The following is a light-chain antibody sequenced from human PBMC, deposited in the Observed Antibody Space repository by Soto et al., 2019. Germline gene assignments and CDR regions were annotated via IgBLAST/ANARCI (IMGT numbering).Light chain of an antibody. J-gene: IGLJ1*01. CDR1: SSDVGGYNY. CDR2: DVS. Sequence: QSVLTQPRSVSGSPGQSVTISCTGTSSDVGGYNYVSWYQQHPGKAPTLMIYDVSKRPSGVPDRFSGSKSGNTASLTISGLQAEDEADYYCCSYAGSYTFLLVVRTGTNVTVL. CDR3: CSYAGSYTFLLV. V-gene: IGLV2-11*01.